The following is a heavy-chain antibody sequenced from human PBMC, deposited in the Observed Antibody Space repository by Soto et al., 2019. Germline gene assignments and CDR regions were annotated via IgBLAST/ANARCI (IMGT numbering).Heavy chain of an antibody. CDR2: ITSDGRST. V-gene: IGHV3-74*01. J-gene: IGHJ4*02. Sequence: EVQLVGSGGGLVQPGGSLRLSCVASGFTVSKHWKHWVRQAPGKGLVWLSRITSDGRSTSYADSVKGRFTISRDNANNTVFLQMNSLRAEDTAVYYCDKMGGFDFWGEGAVVTVSS. D-gene: IGHD3-16*01. CDR3: DKMGGFDF. CDR1: GFTVSKHW.